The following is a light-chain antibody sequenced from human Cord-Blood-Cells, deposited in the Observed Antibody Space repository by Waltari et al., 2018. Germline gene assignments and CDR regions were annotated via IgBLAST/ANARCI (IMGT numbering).Light chain of an antibody. CDR1: SSDVGSYNL. CDR3: CSYAGSSNVV. J-gene: IGLJ2*01. Sequence: QSALTQPASVSGSPGQSITISCTGTSSDVGSYNLVSWYQQHPGKAPKLMIYEGSKRRSGVSNRFSGSKSGNTASLTISGLQAEDEADYYCCSYAGSSNVVFGGGTKLTAL. CDR2: EGS. V-gene: IGLV2-23*01.